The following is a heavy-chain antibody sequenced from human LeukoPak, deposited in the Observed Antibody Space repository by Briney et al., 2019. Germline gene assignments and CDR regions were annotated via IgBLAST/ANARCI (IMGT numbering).Heavy chain of an antibody. CDR2: INHSGST. J-gene: IGHJ5*02. V-gene: IGHV4-34*01. Sequence: PSETLSLTRAVYGGSFSGYYRSWIRPPPGKGLESTGEINHSGSTNYNPSLKSRVTISVDTSKNQFSLKLSSVTAADTAVYYCARRPILYCSSTSCYQRLGWFDPWGQGTLVTVSS. CDR3: ARRPILYCSSTSCYQRLGWFDP. D-gene: IGHD2-2*01. CDR1: GGSFSGYY.